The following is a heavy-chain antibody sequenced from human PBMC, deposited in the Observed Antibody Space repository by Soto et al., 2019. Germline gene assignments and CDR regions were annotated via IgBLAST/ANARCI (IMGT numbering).Heavy chain of an antibody. D-gene: IGHD2-8*01. J-gene: IGHJ1*01. CDR2: IKQDGSEI. CDR3: ARDHYFGVIAY. Sequence: GGSLRLSCAASGFSFGPSWMAWVRQAPGKGLEWVADIKQDGSEINYVDSVKGRVTISRDNAKNSLYLQMDSLRAEDTAVYYCARDHYFGVIAYWGLGTLVIVSS. V-gene: IGHV3-7*01. CDR1: GFSFGPSW.